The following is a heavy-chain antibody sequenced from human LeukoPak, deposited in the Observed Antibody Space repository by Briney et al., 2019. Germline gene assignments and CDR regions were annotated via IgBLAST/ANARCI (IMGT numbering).Heavy chain of an antibody. D-gene: IGHD1-26*01. V-gene: IGHV4-4*07. CDR3: AGLLGELQGGAAFDI. CDR2: IYTSGST. Sequence: PSETLSLTCTVSGGSISSYYWSWIRQPAGKGLEWIGRIYTSGSTNYNPSLKSRVTMSVDTSKNQFSLKLSSVTAADTAVYYCAGLLGELQGGAAFDIWGQGTMVTVSS. J-gene: IGHJ3*02. CDR1: GGSISSYY.